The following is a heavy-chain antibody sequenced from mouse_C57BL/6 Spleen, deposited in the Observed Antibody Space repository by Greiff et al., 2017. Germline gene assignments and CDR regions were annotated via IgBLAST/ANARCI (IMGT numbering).Heavy chain of an antibody. J-gene: IGHJ4*01. CDR1: GYTFTSYG. CDR3: ERGTTVVSPYSMDY. CDR2: IYPRSGNP. D-gene: IGHD1-1*01. Sequence: QVQLQQSGAELARPGASVKLSCKASGYTFTSYGISWVKQRTGQGLEWIGEIYPRSGNPYYNEKFKGKATLSADKSSSTAYMELRSLTSEDSAVYVCERGTTVVSPYSMDYWGQGTSVTVSS. V-gene: IGHV1-81*01.